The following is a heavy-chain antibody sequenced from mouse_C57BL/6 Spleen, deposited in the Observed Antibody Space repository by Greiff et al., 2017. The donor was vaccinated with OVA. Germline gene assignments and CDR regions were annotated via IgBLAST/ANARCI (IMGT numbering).Heavy chain of an antibody. D-gene: IGHD6-1*01. J-gene: IGHJ4*01. V-gene: IGHV1-77*01. CDR3: AGSSTTGEADALDY. CDR1: GYTFTDYY. CDR2: IGPGSGST. Sequence: QVQLQQSGAELVKPGASVKISCKASGYTFTDYYMNWVKQRPGQGLEWIGKIGPGSGSTNYNEKFKGKATLTADKSSSTAYMQLSSLTSEDSAVDYCAGSSTTGEADALDYWGQGTSVTVSS.